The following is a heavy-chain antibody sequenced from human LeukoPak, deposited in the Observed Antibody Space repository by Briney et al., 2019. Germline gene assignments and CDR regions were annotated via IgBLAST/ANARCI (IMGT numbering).Heavy chain of an antibody. CDR1: GGSISSSNW. Sequence: PSETLSLTCAVSGGSISSSNWWSWVRQPPGEGLEWIGEIYHSGSTNYNPSLKSRVTISVDKSKNQFSLKLSSVTAADTAVYYCARVGYCSGGSCRDAFDIWGQGTMVTVSS. CDR3: ARVGYCSGGSCRDAFDI. CDR2: IYHSGST. D-gene: IGHD2-15*01. V-gene: IGHV4-4*02. J-gene: IGHJ3*02.